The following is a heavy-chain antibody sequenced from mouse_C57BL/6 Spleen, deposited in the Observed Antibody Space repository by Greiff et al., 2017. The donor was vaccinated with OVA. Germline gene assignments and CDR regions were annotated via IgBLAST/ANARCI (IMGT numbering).Heavy chain of an antibody. D-gene: IGHD1-1*01. J-gene: IGHJ4*01. CDR1: GFTFSSYA. CDR3: TREGYYYGSSYLYAMEY. CDR2: ISSGGDYI. V-gene: IGHV5-9-1*02. Sequence: EVQRVESGEGLVKPGGSLKLSCAASGFTFSSYAMSWVRQTPEKRLEWVAYISSGGDYIYYADTVKGRFTISRDNARNTLYLQMSSLKSEDTAMYYCTREGYYYGSSYLYAMEYWGQGTSVTVSS.